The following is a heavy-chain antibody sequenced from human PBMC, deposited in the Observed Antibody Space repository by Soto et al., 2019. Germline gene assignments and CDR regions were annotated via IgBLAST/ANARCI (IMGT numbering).Heavy chain of an antibody. CDR2: IIPILDVA. V-gene: IGHV1-69*02. Sequence: QLVQSGAEVKKPGSSVKFSGKASGGDFLSYTISWVRQAPGQGPEWMGTIIPILDVAKNAQKFQGRVAITADKATSTVYTELRSLRSDDTAVYYCAQMWFGELWHGMDVWGQGTTITVSS. J-gene: IGHJ6*02. D-gene: IGHD3-10*01. CDR3: AQMWFGELWHGMDV. CDR1: GGDFLSYT.